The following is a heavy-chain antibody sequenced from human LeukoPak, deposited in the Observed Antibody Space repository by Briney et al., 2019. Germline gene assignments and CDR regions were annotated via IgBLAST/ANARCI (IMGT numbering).Heavy chain of an antibody. CDR2: IYFRGSI. CDR1: GVSISSSNYF. CDR3: AREDRYCSSTSCYTWDY. Sequence: SETLSLTCTVSGVSISSSNYFWAWIRQSPGKGLEWIGSIYFRGSISSSPSLKSRVTISIDASKNQFSPKLTSVTAADAAVYYCAREDRYCSSTSCYTWDYWGQGTLVAV. J-gene: IGHJ4*02. D-gene: IGHD2-2*02. V-gene: IGHV4-39*07.